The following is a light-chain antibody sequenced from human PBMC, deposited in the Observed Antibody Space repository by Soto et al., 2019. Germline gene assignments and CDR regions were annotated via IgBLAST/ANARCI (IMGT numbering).Light chain of an antibody. CDR3: QQYSSYSQWT. Sequence: DIQMTQSPSTLSASVGDRVTITCRASQSISNWLAWYQQKPGKAPNLLIYKASSLETGVPSRFSGSGSGTEFTLTISSLQPDDFATYYCQQYSSYSQWTFGQGTKVESK. CDR1: QSISNW. CDR2: KAS. V-gene: IGKV1-5*03. J-gene: IGKJ1*01.